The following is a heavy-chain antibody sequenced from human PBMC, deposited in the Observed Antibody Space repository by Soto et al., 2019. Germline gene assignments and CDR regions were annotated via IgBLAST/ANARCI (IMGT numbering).Heavy chain of an antibody. J-gene: IGHJ4*02. Sequence: ASVKVSCKASGYTFTSYGISWVRQAPGQGLEWMGWISAYNGNTNYAQKLQGRVTMTTDTSTSTAYMELRSLRSDDTAVYYCARAWDYYDSSGYYWLLGFDYWGQGTLVT. D-gene: IGHD3-22*01. V-gene: IGHV1-18*01. CDR1: GYTFTSYG. CDR2: ISAYNGNT. CDR3: ARAWDYYDSSGYYWLLGFDY.